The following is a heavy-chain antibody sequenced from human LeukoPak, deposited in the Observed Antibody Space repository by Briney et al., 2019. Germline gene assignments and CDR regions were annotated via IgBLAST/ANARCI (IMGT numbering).Heavy chain of an antibody. CDR3: AREFRTTTWSYDAFDL. CDR1: GYTFTDYY. Sequence: ASVKVSCKASGYTFTDYYMHWVRQAPGQGLEWVGWINPNSGRTNYAQKFQDRVTMTRDTSNNTSYMDLSSLTSDDTAFYYCAREFRTTTWSYDAFDLWGQGTMVTVSS. J-gene: IGHJ3*01. CDR2: INPNSGRT. V-gene: IGHV1-2*02. D-gene: IGHD1/OR15-1a*01.